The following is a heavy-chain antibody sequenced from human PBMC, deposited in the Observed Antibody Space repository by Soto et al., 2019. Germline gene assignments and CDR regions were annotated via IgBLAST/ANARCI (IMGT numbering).Heavy chain of an antibody. CDR2: IYSSGTT. D-gene: IGHD6-13*01. J-gene: IGHJ4*02. V-gene: IGHV4-39*01. CDR3: ATGYSSSLGDY. Sequence: QLQLQESGPGLVKPSETLSLTCTVSGGSISSSSYYWGWIRQPPGKGLEWIGSIYSSGTTYYNPSLRSRVPISVDTSKNQFSLKLSSVTAADTAVYYCATGYSSSLGDYWGQGTLVTVSS. CDR1: GGSISSSSYY.